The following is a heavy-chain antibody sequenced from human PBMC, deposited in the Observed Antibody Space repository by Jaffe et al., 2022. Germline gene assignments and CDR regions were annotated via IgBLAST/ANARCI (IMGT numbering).Heavy chain of an antibody. J-gene: IGHJ3*02. V-gene: IGHV3-23*01. Sequence: EVQLLESGGDLVQPGGSLRLSCVASGFTFDSYAMSWVRQAPGRGLEWVSDITVSGGTTNYADSVKGRFTMSRDNSRNTVDLQMNNLRGEDTAMYYCAKEVIMVQGVVNYGAYNMWGRGTMVIVSS. CDR3: AKEVIMVQGVVNYGAYNM. D-gene: IGHD3-10*01. CDR1: GFTFDSYA. CDR2: ITVSGGTT.